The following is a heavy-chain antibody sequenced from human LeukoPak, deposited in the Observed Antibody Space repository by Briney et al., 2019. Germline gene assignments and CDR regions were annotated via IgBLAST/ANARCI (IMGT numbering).Heavy chain of an antibody. CDR2: VNHSGTA. J-gene: IGHJ3*02. Sequence: SETLSLTCAVHGGSFSGYYWSWIRHPPGQGLEWIGEVNHSGTARYNPSLESRVTISVDTSKSQSSLNVYFVTAADTAIYYCASLNPFSGRRNAFDIWGQGAMVTVSS. CDR3: ASLNPFSGRRNAFDI. D-gene: IGHD1-26*01. V-gene: IGHV4-34*01. CDR1: GGSFSGYY.